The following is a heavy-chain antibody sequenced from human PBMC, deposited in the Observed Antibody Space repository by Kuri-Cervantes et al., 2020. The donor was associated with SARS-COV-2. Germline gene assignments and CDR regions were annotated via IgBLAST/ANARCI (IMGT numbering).Heavy chain of an antibody. CDR3: ARAVYSSGWYNFNY. D-gene: IGHD6-19*01. J-gene: IGHJ4*02. CDR2: INAGNGNT. V-gene: IGHV1-18*01. Sequence: ASVKVSCKASGYTFTSYGISWVRQAPGQGLEWMGWINAGNGNTKYSQKFQGRVTITRDTSASTAYMELRSLRSDDTAVYYCARAVYSSGWYNFNYWGQGTLVTVSS. CDR1: GYTFTSYG.